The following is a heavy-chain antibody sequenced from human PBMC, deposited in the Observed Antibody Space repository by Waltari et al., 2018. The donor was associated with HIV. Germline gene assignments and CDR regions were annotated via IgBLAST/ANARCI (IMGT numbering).Heavy chain of an antibody. CDR2: SKSGEGES. J-gene: IGHJ4*02. Sequence: EVQLVEFGGGLVQPGGSLTLSCVTSGIPFTTYWLHWVRQAPVKGLEWGAVSKSGEGESNYAGSVRGRFTISRDNARNTVYLQMTSLRAEDTAVYYCSSLTTRGDFLDLWGRVTLVTVSS. CDR1: GIPFTTYW. V-gene: IGHV3-74*01. CDR3: SSLTTRGDFLDL. D-gene: IGHD4-17*01.